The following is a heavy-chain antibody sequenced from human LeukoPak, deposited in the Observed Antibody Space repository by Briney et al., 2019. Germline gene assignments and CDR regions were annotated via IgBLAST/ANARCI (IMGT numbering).Heavy chain of an antibody. J-gene: IGHJ3*02. CDR3: ANRGSYVFHAFDI. V-gene: IGHV4-31*03. CDR1: GGSISSGGYY. Sequence: PSQTLSLTCTVSGGSISSGGYYWSWIRQHPGKGLEWIGYIYYSGSTYYNPSLKSRVTISVDTSKNQFSLKLSSVTAADTAVYYCANRGSYVFHAFDIWGKGKMVTVSS. D-gene: IGHD1-26*01. CDR2: IYYSGST.